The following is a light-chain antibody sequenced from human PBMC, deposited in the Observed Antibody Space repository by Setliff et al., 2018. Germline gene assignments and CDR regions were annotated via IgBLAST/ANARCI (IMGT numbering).Light chain of an antibody. J-gene: IGLJ1*01. CDR3: TAYTSGTTYV. Sequence: QSALTQPASVSGSPGQSITISCTGTSSDVGGYKYVSWYQHHPGKAPKLIIYGVSNRPSGVSSRFSGSKSGNTASLTISGLQTEDEADYYCTAYTSGTTYVFGTGTKVTVL. V-gene: IGLV2-14*03. CDR1: SSDVGGYKY. CDR2: GVS.